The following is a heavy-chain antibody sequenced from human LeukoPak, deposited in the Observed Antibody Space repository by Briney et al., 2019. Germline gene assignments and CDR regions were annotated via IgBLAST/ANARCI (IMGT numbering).Heavy chain of an antibody. CDR2: IYYSGNI. J-gene: IGHJ5*02. V-gene: IGHV4-39*07. Sequence: PSETLSLTCTVSGGSISSSSFYWGWIRQPPGKGLEWIGSIYYSGNIYYNPSLKSRVTISVDTSKNQFSLKLSSVTAADTAVYYCARAIRGRMIVVPVDTRFDPWGQGTLVTVSS. D-gene: IGHD3-22*01. CDR3: ARAIRGRMIVVPVDTRFDP. CDR1: GGSISSSSFY.